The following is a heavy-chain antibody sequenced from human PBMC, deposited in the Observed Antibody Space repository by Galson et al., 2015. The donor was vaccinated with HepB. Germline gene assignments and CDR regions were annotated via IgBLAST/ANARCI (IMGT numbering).Heavy chain of an antibody. CDR3: AKGDSDYPESFDF. D-gene: IGHD4-11*01. CDR2: MSPKSGDT. J-gene: IGHJ3*01. V-gene: IGHV1-8*01. Sequence: YSFTSYDIHWVRQVTGQGLEWMGWMSPKSGDTGYAQKFQGRVTMSRDTSMRTAFMEMRSLTTEDTAVYYCAKGDSDYPESFDFWGQGTMVIVSS. CDR1: YSFTSYD.